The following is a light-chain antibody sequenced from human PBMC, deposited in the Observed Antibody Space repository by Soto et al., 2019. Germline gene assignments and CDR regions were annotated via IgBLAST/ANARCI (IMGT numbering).Light chain of an antibody. CDR1: QSVSSY. V-gene: IGKV3-11*01. Sequence: EIVLTQSPATLSLSPGERATLSCRASQSVSSYLAGYQQKPGQAPRLLIYDASNRATGIPARFSGSGSGTDFTLTISSLEPEDFAVYYCQQRSNWFTFGGGTKVEIK. CDR3: QQRSNWFT. CDR2: DAS. J-gene: IGKJ4*01.